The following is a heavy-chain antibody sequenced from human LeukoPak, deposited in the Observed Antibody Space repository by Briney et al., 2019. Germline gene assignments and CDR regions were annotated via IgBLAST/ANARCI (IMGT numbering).Heavy chain of an antibody. CDR3: ARDYYGDDAFDI. CDR2: INPNSGGT. V-gene: IGHV1-2*04. CDR1: GYTFTGYY. J-gene: IGHJ3*02. D-gene: IGHD4-17*01. Sequence: ASVKVSCKASGYTFTGYYMHWVRQAPGQGLEWMGWINPNSGGTNYAQKFQGWATMTRDTSISTAYMELSRLRSDDTAVYYCARDYYGDDAFDIWGQGTMVTVSS.